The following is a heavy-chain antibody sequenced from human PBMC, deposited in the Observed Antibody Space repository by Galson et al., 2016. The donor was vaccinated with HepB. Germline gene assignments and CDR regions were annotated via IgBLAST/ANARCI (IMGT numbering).Heavy chain of an antibody. Sequence: SLRLSCAASGFTFSSDWMHWVRQAPGKGLVWVSRINSDGSRTSYADSVKGRFTISRDNAKNTLYLQMNSLRAEDTAVYYCARLRVSLDSDAFDIWGQGTMVIVSS. J-gene: IGHJ3*02. V-gene: IGHV3-74*01. CDR1: GFTFSSDW. D-gene: IGHD3-10*01. CDR2: INSDGSRT. CDR3: ARLRVSLDSDAFDI.